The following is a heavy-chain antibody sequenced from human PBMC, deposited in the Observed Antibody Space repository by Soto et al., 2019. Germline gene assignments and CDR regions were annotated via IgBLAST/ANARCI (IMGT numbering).Heavy chain of an antibody. J-gene: IGHJ6*02. V-gene: IGHV4-39*01. Sequence: QLQLQESGPGLVKPSETLSLTCTVSGGAISSGPYSWGWIRQPPGEGLEWIGTFHYSENTYYNPSLESRVTMAVDLSKHQSSLKMTSVTVADTAIYYCARLGGYCSSTSCYGFYGMDVWGQGTTVIVSS. CDR1: GGAISSGPYS. CDR3: ARLGGYCSSTSCYGFYGMDV. CDR2: FHYSENT. D-gene: IGHD2-2*01.